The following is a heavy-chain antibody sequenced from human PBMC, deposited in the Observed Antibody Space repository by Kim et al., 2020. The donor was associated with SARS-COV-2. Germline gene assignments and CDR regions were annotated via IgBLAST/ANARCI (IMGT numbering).Heavy chain of an antibody. Sequence: GGSLRLSCAASGFIFSNYWMHWVRQAPGKGLVWVSRINSDGSSTNYADSVKGRFTISRDNAKNTLFLQMNSLRVEDTAVYYCARTGVGSSPFDSWGQEPWSPSPQ. J-gene: IGHJ4*01. D-gene: IGHD1-26*01. CDR2: INSDGSST. CDR1: GFIFSNYW. CDR3: ARTGVGSSPFDS. V-gene: IGHV3-74*01.